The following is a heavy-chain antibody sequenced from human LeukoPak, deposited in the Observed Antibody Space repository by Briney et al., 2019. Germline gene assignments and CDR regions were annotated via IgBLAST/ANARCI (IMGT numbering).Heavy chain of an antibody. D-gene: IGHD4-23*01. Sequence: GGSLRLSCEASGFTFSAYAMTWVRQAPGKGLEWVSSICSDNRPHYPESVKGRFAISIDNSKSMLFLQLNSVRAEETALYYCARDLHYCGAIDVWGQGNTVTVSS. CDR2: ICSDNRP. J-gene: IGHJ6*02. CDR1: GFTFSAYA. V-gene: IGHV3-23*05. CDR3: ARDLHYCGAIDV.